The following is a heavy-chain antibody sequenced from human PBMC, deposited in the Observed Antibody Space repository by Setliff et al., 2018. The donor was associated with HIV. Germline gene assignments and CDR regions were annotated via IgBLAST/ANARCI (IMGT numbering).Heavy chain of an antibody. CDR3: ARYTSKVDWFDP. CDR2: IHYNGRT. CDR1: GDSITNDDYY. Sequence: PSETLSLTCTVSGDSITNDDYYWGWIRQPPGKGLEWIAIIHYNGRTYYGPSLKSRVTIFVDTSKTQFYLKLRSVTASDTAVYYCARYTSKVDWFDPWGQGTLGTVSS. D-gene: IGHD2-2*02. V-gene: IGHV4-39*01. J-gene: IGHJ5*02.